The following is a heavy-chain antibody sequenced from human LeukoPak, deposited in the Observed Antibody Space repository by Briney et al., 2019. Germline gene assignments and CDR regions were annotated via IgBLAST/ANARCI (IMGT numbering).Heavy chain of an antibody. CDR3: AKCILTGYYKGYMDV. CDR1: GFSLSSYA. Sequence: PGGSLRLSCTVSGFSLSSYALSWVRQAPGKGLEWVSAISGSGGSTNYADSVKGRFTISRDNSKNTLYLQMNSLRAEDTAVYYCAKCILTGYYKGYMDVWGKGTTVTISS. D-gene: IGHD3-9*01. CDR2: ISGSGGST. J-gene: IGHJ6*03. V-gene: IGHV3-23*01.